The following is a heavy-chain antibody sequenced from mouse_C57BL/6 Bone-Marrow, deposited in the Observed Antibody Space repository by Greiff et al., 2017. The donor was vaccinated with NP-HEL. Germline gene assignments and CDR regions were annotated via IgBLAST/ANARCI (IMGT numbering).Heavy chain of an antibody. CDR3: ARDTTVWGYFDY. V-gene: IGHV1-64*01. J-gene: IGHJ2*01. D-gene: IGHD1-1*01. Sequence: VQLQQPGAELVKPGASVKLSCKASGYTFTSYWMHWVKQRPGQGLEWIGMIHPNSGSTNYNEKFKSKATLTVDKSSSTAYMQLSSLTSEDSAVYYCARDTTVWGYFDYWGQGTTLTVSS. CDR2: IHPNSGST. CDR1: GYTFTSYW.